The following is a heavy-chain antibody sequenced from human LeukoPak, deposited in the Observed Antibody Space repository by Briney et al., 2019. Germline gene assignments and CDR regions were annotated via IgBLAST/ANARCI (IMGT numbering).Heavy chain of an antibody. J-gene: IGHJ5*02. D-gene: IGHD6-13*01. CDR3: AREVSSWYRTEGRFDP. V-gene: IGHV3-7*01. CDR2: IKHDGTEK. Sequence: GGSLRLSCAPSGFTFSNYWMTWVRQAPGKGLEWLANIKHDGTEKYYVDSVRGRFIISRDNAENSLYLQMNSLRAEGTAVYFCAREVSSWYRTEGRFDPWGQGTLVTVSS. CDR1: GFTFSNYW.